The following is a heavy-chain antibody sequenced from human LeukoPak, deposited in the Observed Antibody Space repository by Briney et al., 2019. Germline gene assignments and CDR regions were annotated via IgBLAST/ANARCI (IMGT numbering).Heavy chain of an antibody. Sequence: GGTLRLSCAASGFTFSSYGMNWVRQAPGHGLEWVSSIRSSSSYIYYAHSVQGRFTISRDNAKNSLYLQMSSLRAEDTAVYYCARYRRDYYDSGRPIDDFDYWGRGTMVTVSS. V-gene: IGHV3-21*01. D-gene: IGHD3-22*01. CDR2: IRSSSSYI. J-gene: IGHJ4*02. CDR1: GFTFSSYG. CDR3: ARYRRDYYDSGRPIDDFDY.